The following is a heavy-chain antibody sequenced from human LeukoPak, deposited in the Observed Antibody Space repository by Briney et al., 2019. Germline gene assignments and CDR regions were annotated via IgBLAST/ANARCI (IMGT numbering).Heavy chain of an antibody. CDR3: AGLDYYDSSGYLYGVFDI. J-gene: IGHJ3*02. D-gene: IGHD3-22*01. Sequence: SETLSLTCTVSGDSISSSYWSWARQPPGKGLEWIAYIYYSGSTNYNPSLKSRVTMSVDTSKHQFSLNLSSVTAADTAVYYCAGLDYYDSSGYLYGVFDIWGQGTMVTVSS. V-gene: IGHV4-59*01. CDR1: GDSISSSY. CDR2: IYYSGST.